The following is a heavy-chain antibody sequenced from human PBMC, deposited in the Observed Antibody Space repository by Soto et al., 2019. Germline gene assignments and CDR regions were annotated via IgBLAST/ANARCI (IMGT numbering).Heavy chain of an antibody. Sequence: GSGPTLVNPTQTLTLTCTCSVFSLSTSGMRGSWIRQPPGKALEWLALIDWDDDKYYSTSLKTRLAISKDTSKNQAVLIMTNMEPVDTATYFCARTRRAFGAVASNNDYGIDVWGQGTTVTVSS. V-gene: IGHV2-70*01. J-gene: IGHJ6*02. CDR2: IDWDDDK. CDR3: ARTRRAFGAVASNNDYGIDV. CDR1: VFSLSTSGMR. D-gene: IGHD6-19*01.